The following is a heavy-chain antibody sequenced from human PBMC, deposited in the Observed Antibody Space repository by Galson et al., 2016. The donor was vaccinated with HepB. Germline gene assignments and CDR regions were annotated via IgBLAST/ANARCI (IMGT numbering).Heavy chain of an antibody. CDR3: AKDRWLRFFVEGRGGGMDV. CDR2: ISYDGNTK. D-gene: IGHD3-3*01. Sequence: SLRLSCAASGLSFSTYGMHWVRQAPGTGLEWVAVISYDGNTKHYADSVKGRFTISRDNSKNTLYLQMNSLRAEDTAVYYCAKDRWLRFFVEGRGGGMDVWCQGTTVTVSS. V-gene: IGHV3-30*18. CDR1: GLSFSTYG. J-gene: IGHJ6*02.